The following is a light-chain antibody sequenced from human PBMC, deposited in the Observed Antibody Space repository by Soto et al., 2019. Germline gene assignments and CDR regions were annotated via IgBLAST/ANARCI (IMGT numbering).Light chain of an antibody. J-gene: IGLJ1*01. CDR2: EVT. CDR3: NSFRVSHLYV. Sequence: QSVLTQPASVSGSPGQTITISCTGTSSDIGGYNAVSWYQHHPGKAPKLIIYEVTHRPSGVSDRFSASKSGNTASLTISGLQAEDEADYYCNSFRVSHLYVFGPGTKVNV. V-gene: IGLV2-14*01. CDR1: SSDIGGYNA.